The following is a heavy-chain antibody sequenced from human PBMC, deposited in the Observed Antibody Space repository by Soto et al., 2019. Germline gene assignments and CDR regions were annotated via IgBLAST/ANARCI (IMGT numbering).Heavy chain of an antibody. J-gene: IGHJ4*02. CDR3: ARDHHSYYDTSGYYPYFDF. V-gene: IGHV4-61*01. Sequence: PSETLSLTCTVSGGSVNTAPYHWSWIRQSPRNGLEWIGNIYYTGSTNYNPSFESRVAISLDTSNNQFSPRLTSLTAADTAVYFCARDHHSYYDTSGYYPYFDFWGQGTLVTVSS. D-gene: IGHD3-22*01. CDR2: IYYTGST. CDR1: GGSVNTAPYH.